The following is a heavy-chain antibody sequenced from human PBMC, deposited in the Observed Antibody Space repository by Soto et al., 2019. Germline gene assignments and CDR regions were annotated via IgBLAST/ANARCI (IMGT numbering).Heavy chain of an antibody. Sequence: QVQLVQSGAEVKEPGASVKVSCRTSGYTFTDHYINWVRQAPGQGPEYMGRIHPNSGDTKYTQRFQGRVTMTRDTSISTAYMALRRLTADDTAVYYCARDLSRQSWKWFGPWGQGTLVTVSS. CDR1: GYTFTDHY. CDR3: ARDLSRQSWKWFGP. V-gene: IGHV1-2*06. J-gene: IGHJ5*02. CDR2: IHPNSGDT. D-gene: IGHD1-1*01.